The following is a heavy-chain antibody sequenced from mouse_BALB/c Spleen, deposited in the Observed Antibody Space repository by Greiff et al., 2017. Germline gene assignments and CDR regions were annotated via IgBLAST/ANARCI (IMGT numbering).Heavy chain of an antibody. Sequence: EVKLMESGPGLVKPSQSLSLTCTVTGYSITSDYAWNWIRQFPGNKLEWMGYISYSGSTSYNPSLKSRISITRDTSKNQFFLQLNSVTTEDTATYYCARGAKGNFFTYYFDYWGQGTTLTVSS. D-gene: IGHD2-1*01. CDR1: GYSITSDYA. CDR2: ISYSGST. V-gene: IGHV3-2*02. J-gene: IGHJ2*01. CDR3: ARGAKGNFFTYYFDY.